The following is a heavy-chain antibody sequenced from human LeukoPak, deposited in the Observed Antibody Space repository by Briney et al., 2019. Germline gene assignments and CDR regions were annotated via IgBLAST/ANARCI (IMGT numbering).Heavy chain of an antibody. CDR2: ISSSGSTI. CDR1: GFTFSDYY. CDR3: ARDRTVAYYYYYMDV. D-gene: IGHD4-11*01. V-gene: IGHV3-11*04. J-gene: IGHJ6*03. Sequence: GGSLRLSCAASGFTFSDYYMSWIRQAPGKGLEWVSYISSSGSTIYYADSVKGRFTISRDNAKNSLYLQMNSLRAEDTAVYYCARDRTVAYYYYYMDVWDKGTTVTVSS.